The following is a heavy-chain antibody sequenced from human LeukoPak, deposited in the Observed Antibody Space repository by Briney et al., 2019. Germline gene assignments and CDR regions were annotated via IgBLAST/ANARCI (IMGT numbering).Heavy chain of an antibody. CDR3: ARSPTAMAHFDY. D-gene: IGHD5-18*01. Sequence: GGSLRLSCAASGFTFSSYSMNWVRQAPGKGLEWVSSISSSSSYIYYADSVKGRFTISRDNAKNSLYLQMNSLRAEDTAVYYCARSPTAMAHFDYWGQGTLVTVSS. V-gene: IGHV3-21*01. CDR1: GFTFSSYS. CDR2: ISSSSSYI. J-gene: IGHJ4*02.